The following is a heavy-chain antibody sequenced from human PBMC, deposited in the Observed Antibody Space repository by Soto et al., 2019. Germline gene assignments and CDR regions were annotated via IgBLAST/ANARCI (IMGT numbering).Heavy chain of an antibody. CDR2: VSDAGGNT. Sequence: GGSLRLSCAASGFSFSSNAMHWVRQAPGKGLEWVSVVSDAGGNTYYTDSVKGRFTISRDNSRNTVYLQMNSLRADDTAVYYCAKDRLAGGFDYWGQGTLVTVSS. J-gene: IGHJ4*02. V-gene: IGHV3-23*01. CDR1: GFSFSSNA. CDR3: AKDRLAGGFDY. D-gene: IGHD3-16*01.